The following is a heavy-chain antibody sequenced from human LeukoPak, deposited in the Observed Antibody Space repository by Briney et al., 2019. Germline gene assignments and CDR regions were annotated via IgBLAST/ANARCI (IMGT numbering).Heavy chain of an antibody. J-gene: IGHJ6*04. Sequence: SETLSLTCAVYGGSFSGYYWSWIRQPPGKGLEWIGYIYYSGSTYYNPSLKSRVTISVDTSKNQFSLKLSSVTAADTAVYYCARSPIVPAAIDGMDVWGKGTTVTVSS. CDR1: GGSFSGYY. CDR3: ARSPIVPAAIDGMDV. CDR2: IYYSGST. D-gene: IGHD2-2*01. V-gene: IGHV4-34*09.